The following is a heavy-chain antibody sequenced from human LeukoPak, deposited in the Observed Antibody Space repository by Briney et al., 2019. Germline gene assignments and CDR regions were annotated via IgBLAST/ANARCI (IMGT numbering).Heavy chain of an antibody. D-gene: IGHD2-15*01. CDR1: GFIVSNNY. V-gene: IGHV3-53*01. CDR2: IYSGGSK. CDR3: AKAGAVVVVVAKFFDY. Sequence: GGSLRLSCAASGFIVSNNYMSWVRQPPGRGLEWVSVIYSGGSKYYADSVKGRFTISRDNSKNTLYLQMNSLRAEDTAVYYCAKAGAVVVVVAKFFDYWGQGTLVTVSS. J-gene: IGHJ4*02.